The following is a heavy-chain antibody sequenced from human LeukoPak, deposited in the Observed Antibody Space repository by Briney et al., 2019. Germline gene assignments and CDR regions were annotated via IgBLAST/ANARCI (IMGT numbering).Heavy chain of an antibody. Sequence: PGGSLRLSCAASGFTFSSYWMSWVRQAPGKGLEWVANIKQDGSEKYYVDSVKGRFTISRDNAKNSLYLQMNSLRAEDTAVYYCARDAYYDFWGGYLVGYWGQGTLVTVSS. CDR3: ARDAYYDFWGGYLVGY. J-gene: IGHJ4*02. V-gene: IGHV3-7*01. CDR2: IKQDGSEK. D-gene: IGHD3-3*01. CDR1: GFTFSSYW.